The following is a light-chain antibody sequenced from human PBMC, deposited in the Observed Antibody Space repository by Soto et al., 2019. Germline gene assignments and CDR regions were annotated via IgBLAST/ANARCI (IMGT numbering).Light chain of an antibody. CDR2: EVN. Sequence: QSALTQPPSASGSPGQSVTISCTGISSDVGSYKYVSGYQQYPGKAPKLMVYEVNKRPSGVPDRFSGSKSGNTASLTVSGLQAEDEADYYCSSNAGSDNLVFGGGTKLTVL. CDR1: SSDVGSYKY. V-gene: IGLV2-8*01. CDR3: SSNAGSDNLV. J-gene: IGLJ2*01.